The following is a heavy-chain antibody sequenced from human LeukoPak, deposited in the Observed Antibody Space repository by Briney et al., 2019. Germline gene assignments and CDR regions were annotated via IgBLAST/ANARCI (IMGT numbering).Heavy chain of an antibody. CDR2: IIHSGST. CDR3: ARQFYYDSSGHNWFDP. D-gene: IGHD3-22*01. Sequence: PSETLSLTCAVYGGSFSGYYWSWIRQPPGKGPEWIGEIIHSGSTNYNPSLKSRVTVSVDTSKNQFSLKLSSVTAADTAVYYCARQFYYDSSGHNWFDPWGQGTLVTVSS. V-gene: IGHV4-34*12. CDR1: GGSFSGYY. J-gene: IGHJ5*02.